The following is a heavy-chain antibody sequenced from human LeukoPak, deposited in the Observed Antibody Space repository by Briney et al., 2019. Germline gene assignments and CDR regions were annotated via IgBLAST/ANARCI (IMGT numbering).Heavy chain of an antibody. J-gene: IGHJ4*02. Sequence: SETLSLTCAVYGGSFSGYYWSWIRQPPGKGLEWIGEINHSGSTNYNPSLKSRVTISVDTSKNQFSLKLSSVTAADTAVYYCARRYIAAAGPYFDYWGQGTLVTVSS. V-gene: IGHV4-34*01. CDR1: GGSFSGYY. CDR2: INHSGST. D-gene: IGHD6-13*01. CDR3: ARRYIAAAGPYFDY.